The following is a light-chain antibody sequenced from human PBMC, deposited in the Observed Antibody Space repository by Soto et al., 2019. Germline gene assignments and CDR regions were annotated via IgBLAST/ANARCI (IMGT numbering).Light chain of an antibody. V-gene: IGKV3-11*01. CDR1: QSVGSY. CDR3: QQRDNWPFT. Sequence: EIVLTQSPATLSLSPRERATLSCRASQSVGSYLAWFQQRPGQAPRLVIHDASKRATGIPARFSGSGSGTDFSLTISGLEPEDFAVYYCQQRDNWPFTFGPGTTVDIK. J-gene: IGKJ3*01. CDR2: DAS.